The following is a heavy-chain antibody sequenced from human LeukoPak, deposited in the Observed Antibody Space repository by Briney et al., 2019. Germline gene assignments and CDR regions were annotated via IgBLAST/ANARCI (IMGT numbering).Heavy chain of an antibody. J-gene: IGHJ4*02. CDR1: GFTFSSYS. D-gene: IGHD3-3*01. V-gene: IGHV3-21*01. CDR3: ASSFWSGYIDY. Sequence: PGGSLRLSCAASGFTFSSYSMNWVRQAPGQGLEWVSSISSSSSYIYYADSVKGRFTISRDNAKNSLYMQVNSLRAEDTAVYYCASSFWSGYIDYWGQGTLVTVSS. CDR2: ISSSSSYI.